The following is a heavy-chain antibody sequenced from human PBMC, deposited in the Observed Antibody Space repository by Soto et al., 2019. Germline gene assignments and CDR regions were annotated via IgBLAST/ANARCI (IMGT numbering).Heavy chain of an antibody. CDR1: GYTFTSYG. J-gene: IGHJ6*02. V-gene: IGHV1-18*01. CDR3: AMSRIAAAGRALGAYYPYGMDV. D-gene: IGHD6-13*01. Sequence: ASVKVSCKASGYTFTSYGISWVRQAPGQGLEWMGWISAYNGNTNYAQKLQGRVTMTTDTSTSTAYMELRSLRSDDTAVYYCAMSRIAAAGRALGAYYPYGMDVWGQGTTVTVSS. CDR2: ISAYNGNT.